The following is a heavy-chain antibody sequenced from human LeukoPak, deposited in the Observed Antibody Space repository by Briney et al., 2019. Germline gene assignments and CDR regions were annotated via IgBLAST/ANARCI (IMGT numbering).Heavy chain of an antibody. Sequence: SQTLSLTCTVSGGSISSGGYYWSWIRQHPGKGLEWIGYIYYSGSTYYNPSLKSRVTISVDTSKNQFSLRLSSMTAADTAVYFCARDIAAAGFDSWGQGTLVTVSS. CDR2: IYYSGST. CDR1: GGSISSGGYY. D-gene: IGHD6-13*01. J-gene: IGHJ4*02. CDR3: ARDIAAAGFDS. V-gene: IGHV4-31*03.